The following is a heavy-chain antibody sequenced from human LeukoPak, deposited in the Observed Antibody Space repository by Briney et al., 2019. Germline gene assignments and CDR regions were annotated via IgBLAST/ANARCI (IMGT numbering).Heavy chain of an antibody. Sequence: ASVKVSCKASGYTFTSYDINWVRQATGQGLEWMGWMNPNSGNTGYAQKFQGRVTMTRNTSISTAYMELSSLRSEDTAVYYCARVKSRVGASYYYYGMDVWGQGTTVTVSS. CDR2: MNPNSGNT. J-gene: IGHJ6*02. CDR3: ARVKSRVGASYYYYGMDV. V-gene: IGHV1-8*01. CDR1: GYTFTSYD. D-gene: IGHD1-26*01.